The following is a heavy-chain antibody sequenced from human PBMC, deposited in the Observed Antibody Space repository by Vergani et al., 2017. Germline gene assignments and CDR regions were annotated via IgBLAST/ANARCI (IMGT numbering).Heavy chain of an antibody. CDR2: ISYDGSNK. J-gene: IGHJ6*03. Sequence: QVQLVESGGGVVQPGRSLRLSCAASGFTFSSYAMHWVRQAPGKGLEWVAVISYDGSNKYYADSVKGRFTISRDNSKNTLYLQMNNLRAADTAVYYCARYGYCAHGVCYMTYYYYMDVWGKGTAVTVSS. V-gene: IGHV3-30-3*01. CDR3: ARYGYCAHGVCYMTYYYYMDV. CDR1: GFTFSSYA. D-gene: IGHD2-8*01.